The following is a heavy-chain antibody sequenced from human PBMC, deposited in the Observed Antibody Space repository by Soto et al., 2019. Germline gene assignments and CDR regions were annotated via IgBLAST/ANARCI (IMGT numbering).Heavy chain of an antibody. Sequence: SETLSLTCTVSGGSTNSRSDYWGWIRQPPGKGLEWIGSVYYSGSTHDNPSLQSRVTISVDTSRNQFSLTLISVTAADTAVYFCARQPRGPGYGERGPYFDYRGQGTLVPVSS. J-gene: IGHJ4*02. CDR2: VYYSGST. CDR1: GGSTNSRSDY. CDR3: ARQPRGPGYGERGPYFDY. V-gene: IGHV4-39*01. D-gene: IGHD3-16*01.